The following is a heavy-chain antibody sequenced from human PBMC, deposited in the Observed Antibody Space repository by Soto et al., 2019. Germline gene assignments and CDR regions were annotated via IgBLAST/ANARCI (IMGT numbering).Heavy chain of an antibody. D-gene: IGHD5-12*01. CDR1: GFTFSAHA. V-gene: IGHV3-23*01. CDR3: AKDIGGYNRPFEV. CDR2: VSGSGSHT. Sequence: EVQLLESGGGLVEPEGSLRLSCAASGFTFSAHAMNWVRQAPGRGLEWLSNVSGSGSHTYYADSVAGRFTISRDNSKKTLYLHMNSLRAEDTAMYFCAKDIGGYNRPFEVWGQGTLVTVSS. J-gene: IGHJ4*02.